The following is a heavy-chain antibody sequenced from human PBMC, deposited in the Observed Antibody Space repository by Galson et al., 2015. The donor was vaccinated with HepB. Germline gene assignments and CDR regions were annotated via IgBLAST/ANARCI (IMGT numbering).Heavy chain of an antibody. Sequence: SVKVSCKVSGYIFRNYGISWVRQAPGQGLEWMGWISVYNDNTNYAQKLQGRVVMTTDTSTNTIYMGLRSLRFDDTAVYYCARARYSTSPPDYWGQGTLVTVSS. J-gene: IGHJ4*02. CDR2: ISVYNDNT. D-gene: IGHD4-11*01. V-gene: IGHV1-18*01. CDR3: ARARYSTSPPDY. CDR1: GYIFRNYG.